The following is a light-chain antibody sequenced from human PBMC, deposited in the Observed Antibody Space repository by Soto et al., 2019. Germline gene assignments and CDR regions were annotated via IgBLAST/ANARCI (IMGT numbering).Light chain of an antibody. V-gene: IGLV1-47*01. CDR1: SSNIGSKY. Sequence: QAVVTQPPSTSGTPGQRVTISCSGSSSNIGSKYVYWYQQLPGTAPKLLMYRDNQRSSGVPDRFSGSKSGTSASLAISGLRSDDEADYYCAAWDDSLSGLVFGGGTKLTVL. CDR3: AAWDDSLSGLV. CDR2: RDN. J-gene: IGLJ2*01.